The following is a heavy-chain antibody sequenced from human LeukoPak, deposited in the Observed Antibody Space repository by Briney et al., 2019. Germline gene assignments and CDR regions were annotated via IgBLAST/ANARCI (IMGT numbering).Heavy chain of an antibody. CDR3: ARGGFYEYVWGSYRIDY. V-gene: IGHV3-21*01. Sequence: GGSLRLSCAASGFTFGSYSMNWVRQAPGKGLEWVSSISSSSSYIYYADSVKGRFTISRDNAKNSLYLQMNSLRAEDTAVYYCARGGFYEYVWGSYRIDYWGQGTLVTVSS. J-gene: IGHJ4*02. CDR2: ISSSSSYI. D-gene: IGHD3-16*02. CDR1: GFTFGSYS.